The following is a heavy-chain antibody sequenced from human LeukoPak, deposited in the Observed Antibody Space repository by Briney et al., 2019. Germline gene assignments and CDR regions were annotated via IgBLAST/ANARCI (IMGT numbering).Heavy chain of an antibody. V-gene: IGHV5-51*01. J-gene: IGHJ4*02. CDR2: IYPGDSDT. Sequence: PGESLKISCKGSGYSFTSYWIGWVRQMPGKGLEWMGIIYPGDSDTRYSPSFQGQVTISADKAVGTAYLQWSSLKASDTAMYYCARRLAEAGLTRDYFDYWGQGTLVTVSS. D-gene: IGHD6-25*01. CDR1: GYSFTSYW. CDR3: ARRLAEAGLTRDYFDY.